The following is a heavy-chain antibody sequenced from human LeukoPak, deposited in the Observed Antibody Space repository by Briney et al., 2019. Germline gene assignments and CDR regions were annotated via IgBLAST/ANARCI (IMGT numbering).Heavy chain of an antibody. D-gene: IGHD1-26*01. CDR1: GGSISRYY. CDR2: IYYSGST. Sequence: PSETLSLTCTVSGGSISRYYWSWIRQPPGKGLEWIGYIYYSGSTNYNPSLKSRVTISVDTSKNQFSLKLSSVTAADTAVYYCARSRSVPNTSFDYWGQGTLVTVSS. J-gene: IGHJ4*02. V-gene: IGHV4-59*01. CDR3: ARSRSVPNTSFDY.